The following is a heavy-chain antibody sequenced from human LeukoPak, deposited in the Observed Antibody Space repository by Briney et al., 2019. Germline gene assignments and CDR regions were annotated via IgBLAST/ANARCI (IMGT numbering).Heavy chain of an antibody. Sequence: SETLSLTCAVYGGSFSGYYWSWIRQPPGKGLEWIGEINHSGSTDYNPSLKSRVTISVDTSKNQFSLKLSSVTAADTAVYYCARAPMVMSFYYYYYMDVWGKGTTVTVSS. CDR3: ARAPMVMSFYYYYYMDV. CDR2: INHSGST. V-gene: IGHV4-34*01. CDR1: GGSFSGYY. J-gene: IGHJ6*03. D-gene: IGHD3-22*01.